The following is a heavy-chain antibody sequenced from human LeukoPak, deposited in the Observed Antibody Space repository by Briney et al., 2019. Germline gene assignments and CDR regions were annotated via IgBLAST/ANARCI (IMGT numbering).Heavy chain of an antibody. D-gene: IGHD2-2*01. CDR2: IYYGGST. CDR1: GGSISSGDYY. J-gene: IGHJ6*02. V-gene: IGHV4-30-4*01. Sequence: PSETLSLTCTVSGGSISSGDYYWSWIRQPPGKGLEWIGYIYYGGSTYYNPSLKSRVTISVDTSKNQFSLKLSSVTAADTAVYYCARDQIGYCSSTSCSTVGYYYYGMDVWGQGTTVTVSS. CDR3: ARDQIGYCSSTSCSTVGYYYYGMDV.